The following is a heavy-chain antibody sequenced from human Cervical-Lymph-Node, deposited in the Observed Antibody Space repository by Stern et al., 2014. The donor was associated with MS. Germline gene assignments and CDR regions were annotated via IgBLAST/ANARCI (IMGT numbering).Heavy chain of an antibody. J-gene: IGHJ4*02. V-gene: IGHV3-33*01. Sequence: QVQLVESEGGVVQPGRSLRLSCAASGFTFSSYGMHWVRQTPGKGLEWVAVIWYDGSNKYYADSVKGRFTISRDNSENTLYLQMNSLRAEDTAVYYCARGDSSSPLEYWGQGTLVTVSS. CDR2: IWYDGSNK. CDR3: ARGDSSSPLEY. D-gene: IGHD6-6*01. CDR1: GFTFSSYG.